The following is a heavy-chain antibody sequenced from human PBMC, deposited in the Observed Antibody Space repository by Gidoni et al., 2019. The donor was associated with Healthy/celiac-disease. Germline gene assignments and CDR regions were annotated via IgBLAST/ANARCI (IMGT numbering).Heavy chain of an antibody. V-gene: IGHV1-2*02. CDR1: GYTFTGYY. CDR3: ARARGYCSGGSCFNWFDP. CDR2: INPNSGGT. Sequence: QVQLVQSGAEVKKPGASVTVSCKASGYTFTGYYMHWVRQAPGQGLEWTGWINPNSGGTNYAQKFQGRVTMTRDTSISTAYMELSRLRSDDTAVYYCARARGYCSGGSCFNWFDPWGQGTLVTVSS. D-gene: IGHD2-15*01. J-gene: IGHJ5*02.